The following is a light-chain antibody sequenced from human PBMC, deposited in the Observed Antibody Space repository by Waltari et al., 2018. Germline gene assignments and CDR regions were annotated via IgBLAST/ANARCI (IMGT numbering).Light chain of an antibody. Sequence: DVVMTQSPLSLPVTLGQPASISCWSSQSLVQSDGNTFLNWFHQRPGQSPRRLIYKVSNRESGVPDRFSGSGSGTDFTLKISMVEAEDVGIYYCLQSSQWPYAFGQGTKLEIK. CDR2: KVS. J-gene: IGKJ2*01. CDR1: QSLVQSDGNTF. V-gene: IGKV2-30*02. CDR3: LQSSQWPYA.